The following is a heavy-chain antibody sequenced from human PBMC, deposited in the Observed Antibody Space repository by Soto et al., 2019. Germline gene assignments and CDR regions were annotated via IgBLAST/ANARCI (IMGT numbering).Heavy chain of an antibody. Sequence: DTLSLTSTVSGCSIISTTYHWGWGRQTPGQGLYWIGSIYYSGSTYYNPSLKSRVTISVDTSKNQFSLKLSSVTAADTAVYYCASRGSGNTAMVIDYWGQGTLVTISS. D-gene: IGHD5-18*01. CDR1: GCSIISTTYH. CDR3: ASRGSGNTAMVIDY. J-gene: IGHJ4*02. V-gene: IGHV4-39*01. CDR2: IYYSGST.